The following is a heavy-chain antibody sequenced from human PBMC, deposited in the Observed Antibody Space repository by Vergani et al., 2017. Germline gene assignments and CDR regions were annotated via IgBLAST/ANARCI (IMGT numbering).Heavy chain of an antibody. CDR1: GYSFTSYW. V-gene: IGHV5-51*01. CDR2: IYPGDSDT. J-gene: IGHJ4*02. CDR3: ARLWAGATYYYDSSGYFDY. D-gene: IGHD3-22*01. Sequence: EVQLVQSGAEVKKPGESLKISCKASGYSFTSYWIGWVRQMPGKGLEWMGIIYPGDSDTRYSPSFQGQVTISADKSISAAFLHWSSLKASDTAMYYCARLWAGATYYYDSSGYFDYWGQGTLVTVSS.